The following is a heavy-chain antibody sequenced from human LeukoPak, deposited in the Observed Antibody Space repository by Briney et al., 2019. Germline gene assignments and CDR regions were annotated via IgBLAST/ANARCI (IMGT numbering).Heavy chain of an antibody. CDR3: ARGGDDSGLYFAY. Sequence: ASVKVSCKASGYTLTGVYIHWGRQAPGQGLEWMAWINPQSGATNYAQRFQGRVTMTRDMSISTAYMAVTSLRSADTAVYYCARGGDDSGLYFAYWGQGTLVTVSP. CDR1: GYTLTGVY. J-gene: IGHJ4*02. CDR2: INPQSGAT. D-gene: IGHD3-22*01. V-gene: IGHV1-2*02.